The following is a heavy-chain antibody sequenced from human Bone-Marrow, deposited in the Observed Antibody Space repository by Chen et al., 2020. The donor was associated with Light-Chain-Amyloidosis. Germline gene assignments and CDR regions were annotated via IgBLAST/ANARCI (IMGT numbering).Heavy chain of an antibody. V-gene: IGHV4-59*08. D-gene: IGHD5-12*01. CDR1: GGSISIYY. CDR2: IYSSGNS. J-gene: IGHJ4*02. Sequence: QVQLQESGPGLVKPSETLSLTCSVSGGSISIYYWSWIRQTPGKGLEWIGYIYSSGNSNYNPSLKSRVTISIDTSKNQFSLKLSSVTAADTAVYYCARRGDGYNFDYWGQGTLVTVSS. CDR3: ARRGDGYNFDY.